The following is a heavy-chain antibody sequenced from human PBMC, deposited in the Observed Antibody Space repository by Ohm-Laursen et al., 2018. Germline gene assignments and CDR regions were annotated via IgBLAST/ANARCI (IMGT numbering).Heavy chain of an antibody. CDR3: AHSQGGVYGSGRRFFDR. CDR2: VYWNDDK. V-gene: IGHV2-5*01. D-gene: IGHD3-10*01. CDR1: GFSVSTSGVG. Sequence: TQTLTLTSTFSGFSVSTSGVGVGWIRQPPGEALEWLALVYWNDDKRYSPSLKSRLTITKDTSKNQVVLTMTSMDPMDTATYYCAHSQGGVYGSGRRFFDRWGQGTLVTVSS. J-gene: IGHJ4*02.